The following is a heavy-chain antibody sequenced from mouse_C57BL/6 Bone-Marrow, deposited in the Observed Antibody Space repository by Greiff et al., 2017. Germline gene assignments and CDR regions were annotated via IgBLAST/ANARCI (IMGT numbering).Heavy chain of an antibody. V-gene: IGHV1-76*01. D-gene: IGHD4-1*01. J-gene: IGHJ2*01. CDR2: IYPGSGNT. Sequence: QVQLQQSGAELVRPGASVKLSCKASGYTFTDYYINWVKQRPGQGLEWIARIYPGSGNTYYNEKFKGKATLTAEKSSSPAYMQLSSLPSEDSAVYFSAWGGLGPYYFDYWGQGTTLTVSS. CDR1: GYTFTDYY. CDR3: AWGGLGPYYFDY.